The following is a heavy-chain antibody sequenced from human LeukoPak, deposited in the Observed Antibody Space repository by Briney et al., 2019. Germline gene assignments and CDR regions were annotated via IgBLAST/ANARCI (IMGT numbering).Heavy chain of an antibody. CDR3: ARGIDRGNNYFDH. V-gene: IGHV4-34*01. J-gene: IGHJ5*02. Sequence: KPSETLSLTCAVYGGSFSGYYWNWIRQPPGKGLEWIGEITQSGSTNYNPSPKRRVTISVDTSKSQFSLKLSSVTAADTAVYYCARGIDRGNNYFDHWARGTLVTVSS. CDR1: GGSFSGYY. CDR2: ITQSGST. D-gene: IGHD3-10*01.